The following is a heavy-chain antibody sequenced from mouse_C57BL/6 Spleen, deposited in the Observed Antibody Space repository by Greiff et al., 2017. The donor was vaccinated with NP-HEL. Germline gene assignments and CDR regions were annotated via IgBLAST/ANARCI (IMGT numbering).Heavy chain of an antibody. D-gene: IGHD2-3*01. CDR2: ISSGGSYT. Sequence: EVQRVESGGDLVKPGGSLKLSCAASGFTFSSYGISWVRQTPDKRLEWVATISSGGSYTYYPDSVKGRFTISRDNAKNTLYLQMSSLKSEDTAMYYCAREGVTTNYFDYWGQGTTLTVSS. CDR1: GFTFSSYG. J-gene: IGHJ2*01. CDR3: AREGVTTNYFDY. V-gene: IGHV5-6*01.